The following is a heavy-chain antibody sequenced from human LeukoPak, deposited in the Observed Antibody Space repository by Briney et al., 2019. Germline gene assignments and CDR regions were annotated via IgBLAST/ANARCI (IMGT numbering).Heavy chain of an antibody. CDR1: GFTFSSYV. V-gene: IGHV3-23*01. J-gene: IGHJ6*02. CDR3: ANTVVRGVASMDV. Sequence: GGSLRLSCAASGFTFSSYVMGWVRQAPGKGLEWVSAISGSGTTTYYADAVKGRFTIPRDNSRNTLYLQMHSLGAEDTAVYYCANTVVRGVASMDVWGQGTTVTVS. D-gene: IGHD3-10*01. CDR2: ISGSGTTT.